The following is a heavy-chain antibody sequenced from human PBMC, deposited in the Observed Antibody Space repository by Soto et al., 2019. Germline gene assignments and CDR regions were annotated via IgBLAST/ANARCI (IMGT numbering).Heavy chain of an antibody. Sequence: GSLRLSCAASGFTFSSYGMHWVRPAPDKGLEWVAVIWYDGSNKYYADSVKGRLTISRDNSKNTLYLQMNSLRAEDTAVYYCAREGYCSSSSCYRREGYYYYGMDVWGQGTTVTVSS. J-gene: IGHJ6*02. D-gene: IGHD2-2*01. CDR1: GFTFSSYG. CDR3: AREGYCSSSSCYRREGYYYYGMDV. CDR2: IWYDGSNK. V-gene: IGHV3-33*01.